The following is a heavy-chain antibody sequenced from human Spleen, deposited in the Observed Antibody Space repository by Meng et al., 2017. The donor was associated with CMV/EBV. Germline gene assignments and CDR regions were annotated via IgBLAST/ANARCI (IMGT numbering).Heavy chain of an antibody. CDR3: AKRGEAASGGPLDS. CDR2: ISYDGSNK. D-gene: IGHD6-13*01. Sequence: GGSLRLSCAASGFTFSSYAMHWVRQAPGKGLEWVAVISYDGSNKYYADSVKGRFTISRDNSKNIVYLQMNSLTAEDTALYYCAKRGEAASGGPLDSWGQGTLVTVSS. CDR1: GFTFSSYA. V-gene: IGHV3-30-3*02. J-gene: IGHJ4*02.